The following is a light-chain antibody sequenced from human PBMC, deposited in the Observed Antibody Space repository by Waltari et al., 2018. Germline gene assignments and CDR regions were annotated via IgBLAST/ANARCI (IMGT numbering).Light chain of an antibody. CDR1: QSLLYSDGKTY. CDR3: MQGTHWPWT. Sequence: DVVMTQSPLSLPVTLGQAAFISCRSSQSLLYSDGKTYLSWFQQRPGQSPRRRSYKVSARDSGVPDRFDGSGSGTEFALHINRVEADDVGVYYCMQGTHWPWTFGPGTKVEIK. CDR2: KVS. V-gene: IGKV2-30*01. J-gene: IGKJ1*01.